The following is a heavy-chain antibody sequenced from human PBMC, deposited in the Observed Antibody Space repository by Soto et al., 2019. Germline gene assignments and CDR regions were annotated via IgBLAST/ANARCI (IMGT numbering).Heavy chain of an antibody. CDR1: GGTFSNYA. V-gene: IGHV1-69*01. CDR3: ARGGYTISRSTIYFDF. CDR2: IIPIFGTR. D-gene: IGHD3-16*02. J-gene: IGHJ4*02. Sequence: QVQLVQSGAEVKKPGSSVKVSCKASGGTFSNYAISWVRQAPGQGLEWMGGIIPIFGTRNYAQKFQGRVTINADQSTGTAYIELSSLRSEDTAVYYCARGGYTISRSTIYFDFWGQGTLVTVSS.